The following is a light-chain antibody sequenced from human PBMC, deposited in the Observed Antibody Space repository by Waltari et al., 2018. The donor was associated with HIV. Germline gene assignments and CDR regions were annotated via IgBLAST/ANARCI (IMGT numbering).Light chain of an antibody. CDR3: SSYTSSSTLVV. J-gene: IGLJ2*01. CDR2: DVS. Sequence: QSALTQPASVSGSPGPSIPISCTGTSSDVGGYNYVPWYQQYPGKAPKLMIHDVSNRPSGVSNRFSGSKSGNTASLTISGLQAEDEADYYCSSYTSSSTLVVFGGGTKLTVL. V-gene: IGLV2-14*01. CDR1: SSDVGGYNY.